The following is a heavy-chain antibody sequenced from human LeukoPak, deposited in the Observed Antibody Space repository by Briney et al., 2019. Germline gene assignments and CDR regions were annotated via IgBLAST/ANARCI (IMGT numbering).Heavy chain of an antibody. CDR3: ARDRRTTSYYYMDV. Sequence: ASVKVSCKASGYTFNNYGISWVRQAPGQGLERMGWISAYNGNTNNAQKLQGRVTMTTDTSTSTAYMELRSLRSDDTAVYYCARDRRTTSYYYMDVWGKGTTVTVSS. J-gene: IGHJ6*03. CDR2: ISAYNGNT. D-gene: IGHD2-2*01. CDR1: GYTFNNYG. V-gene: IGHV1-18*01.